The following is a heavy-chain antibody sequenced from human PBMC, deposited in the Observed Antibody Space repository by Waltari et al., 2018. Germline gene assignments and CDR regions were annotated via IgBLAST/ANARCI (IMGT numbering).Heavy chain of an antibody. CDR1: GFTVSSNY. CDR3: ARDKRGSDGYSYYYYGMDV. CDR2: IYSGGST. D-gene: IGHD2-15*01. Sequence: EVQLVESGGGLIQPGGSLRLSCAASGFTVSSNYMSWVRQAPGQGLEWVSVIYSGGSTYYADSVKGRFTISRDNSKNTLYLQMNSLRAEDTAVYYCARDKRGSDGYSYYYYGMDVWGQGTTVTVSS. V-gene: IGHV3-53*01. J-gene: IGHJ6*02.